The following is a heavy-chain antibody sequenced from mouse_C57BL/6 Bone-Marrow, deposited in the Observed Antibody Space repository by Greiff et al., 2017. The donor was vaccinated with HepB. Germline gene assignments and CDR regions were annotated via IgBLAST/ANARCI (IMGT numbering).Heavy chain of an antibody. D-gene: IGHD3-2*02. CDR3: NSLQLRLRGFAY. Sequence: EVQLQQSGAELVRPGASVKLSCTASGFNIKDDYMHWVKQRPEQGLEWIGWIDPENGDTEYASKFQGKATITADTSSNTASLQLSSLTSEDTAVYYCNSLQLRLRGFAYWGQGTLVTVSA. J-gene: IGHJ3*01. CDR2: IDPENGDT. V-gene: IGHV14-4*01. CDR1: GFNIKDDY.